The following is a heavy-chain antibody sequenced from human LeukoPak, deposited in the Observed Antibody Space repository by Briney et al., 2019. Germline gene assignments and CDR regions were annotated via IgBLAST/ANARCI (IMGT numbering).Heavy chain of an antibody. CDR1: GLNFYDSV. Sequence: PGGALRLSCVASGLNFYDSVMHWVRQAPGKGLEWVSLISADGGSTFSADSVKGRFSISRDNSKNSLYLQMNSLRSEDTAMYYCAKESGKFDYWGQGTLVAVSS. CDR3: AKESGKFDY. CDR2: ISADGGST. J-gene: IGHJ4*02. V-gene: IGHV3-43*02.